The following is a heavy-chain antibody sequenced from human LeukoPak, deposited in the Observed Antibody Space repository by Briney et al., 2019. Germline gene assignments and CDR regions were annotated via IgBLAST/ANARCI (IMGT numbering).Heavy chain of an antibody. V-gene: IGHV3-23*01. Sequence: GGSLRLSCAASGFTFSSYTMSWVRQAPGKGLEWVSTITTSDGNTYYADSVKGRFTISRDNSKNTLYLQMNSLRAEDTAVHYCARDDRGLWSLWGQGTLVTVSS. CDR2: ITTSDGNT. CDR3: ARDDRGLWSL. D-gene: IGHD5-18*01. J-gene: IGHJ4*02. CDR1: GFTFSSYT.